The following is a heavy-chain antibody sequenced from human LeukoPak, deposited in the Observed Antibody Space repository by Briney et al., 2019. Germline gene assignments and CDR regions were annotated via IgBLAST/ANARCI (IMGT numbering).Heavy chain of an antibody. J-gene: IGHJ4*02. D-gene: IGHD6-19*01. CDR3: ARARAVAGWPYDY. CDR1: GYTFTGYY. CDR2: INPNSGGT. V-gene: IGHV1-2*02. Sequence: VASVKVSCKASGYTFTGYYMHWVRQAPGQGLEWMGWINPNSGGTNYAQKFQGRVTMTRDTSISTAYMELSRLRSDDTAVYYCARARAVAGWPYDYWGQGTLVTVSS.